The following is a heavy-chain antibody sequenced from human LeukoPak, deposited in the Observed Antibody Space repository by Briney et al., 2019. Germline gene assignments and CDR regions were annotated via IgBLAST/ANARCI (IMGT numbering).Heavy chain of an antibody. CDR2: IRSKANSYAT. Sequence: PGGSLRLSCAASGFTFSGSAMHWVRQSSGKELEWVGRIRSKANSYATAYAASVKGRFTISRDDSKNTAYLQMNSLKTEDTAVYYCTRLVATYYYYYMDVWGKGTTVTVSS. CDR1: GFTFSGSA. J-gene: IGHJ6*03. D-gene: IGHD2-2*01. V-gene: IGHV3-73*01. CDR3: TRLVATYYYYYMDV.